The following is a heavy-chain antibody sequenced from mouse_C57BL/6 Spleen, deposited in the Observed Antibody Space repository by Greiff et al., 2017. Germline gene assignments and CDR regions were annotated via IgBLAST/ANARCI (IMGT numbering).Heavy chain of an antibody. Sequence: VQGVESGAELARPGASVKMSCKASGYTFTSYTMHWVKQRPGQGLEWIGYINPSSGYTKYNQKFKDKATLTADKSSSTAYMQLSSLTSEDSAVYYCARRSKDAMDYWGQGTSVTVSS. D-gene: IGHD2-5*01. CDR2: INPSSGYT. J-gene: IGHJ4*01. CDR3: ARRSKDAMDY. CDR1: GYTFTSYT. V-gene: IGHV1-4*01.